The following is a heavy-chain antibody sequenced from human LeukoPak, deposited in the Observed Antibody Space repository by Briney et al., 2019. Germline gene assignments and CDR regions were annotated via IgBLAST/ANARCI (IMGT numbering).Heavy chain of an antibody. J-gene: IGHJ4*02. Sequence: GGSLRLSCAASGFTFSSDWMNWVRQAPGKGLEWVANIQQDGSEKHYVDSLKGRFTISRDNAKNSLYLQMNSLRVEDTAVYYCARGFAGLRWGQGALVTVSS. CDR1: GFTFSSDW. V-gene: IGHV3-7*01. CDR2: IQQDGSEK. CDR3: ARGFAGLR.